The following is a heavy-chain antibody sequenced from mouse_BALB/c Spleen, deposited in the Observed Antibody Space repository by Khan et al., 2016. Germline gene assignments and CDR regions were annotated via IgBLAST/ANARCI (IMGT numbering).Heavy chain of an antibody. D-gene: IGHD1-1*01. CDR2: INTYTGEP. J-gene: IGHJ1*01. V-gene: IGHV9-3-1*01. CDR3: ARYRYYYGSSKYFDV. CDR1: GYTFTNYG. Sequence: QIQLVQSGPELKKPGETVKISCKASGYTFTNYGMNWVKQAPGKDLKWMGWINTYTGEPTYADDFKGQVAFSLETSASTAYLQINNPRNEDTATYFCARYRYYYGSSKYFDVWGAGTSVTVSS.